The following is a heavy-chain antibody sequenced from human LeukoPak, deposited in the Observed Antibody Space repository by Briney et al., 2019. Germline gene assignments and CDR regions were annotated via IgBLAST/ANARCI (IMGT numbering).Heavy chain of an antibody. Sequence: SETLSLTCTVSGGSISSSSYFWGWIRQPPEKALVWIGRIYYSGSTYYNPSLKSRVTISVDTSKNQSSLKLSSVTAADTAVYYCARHGGYYYDSSGYHLRYWGQGTLVTVSS. CDR3: ARHGGYYYDSSGYHLRY. CDR1: GGSISSSSYF. J-gene: IGHJ4*02. V-gene: IGHV4-39*01. D-gene: IGHD3-22*01. CDR2: IYYSGST.